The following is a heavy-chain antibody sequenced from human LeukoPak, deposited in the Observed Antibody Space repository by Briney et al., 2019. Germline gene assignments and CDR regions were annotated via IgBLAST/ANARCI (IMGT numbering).Heavy chain of an antibody. CDR1: GGSISSGGYY. CDR3: ARELRALEATDGYFHYYYYMDV. CDR2: IYTSGTT. D-gene: IGHD6-13*01. J-gene: IGHJ6*03. V-gene: IGHV4-61*02. Sequence: SETLSLTCTVTGGSISSGGYYWNCIRQPAGKGLECIGRIYTSGTTNYNPSLKSRVTISIDTSKIQFSLNLGSVTAADTAVYYCARELRALEATDGYFHYYYYMDVWGKGTTVTVSS.